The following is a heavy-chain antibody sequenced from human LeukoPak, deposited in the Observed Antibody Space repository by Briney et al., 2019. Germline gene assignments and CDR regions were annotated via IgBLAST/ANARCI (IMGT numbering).Heavy chain of an antibody. CDR1: GGSISSNY. CDR3: ARLARDSSGYDRFDY. CDR2: IYNSGRT. J-gene: IGHJ4*02. V-gene: IGHV4-59*13. D-gene: IGHD3-22*01. Sequence: SETLSLTCTVSGGSISSNYWSWIRRPPGKGLKWLGLIYNSGRTNYNPSLKSRVTMSVDTSKNQFSLKLSSVTAVGTAVYYCARLARDSSGYDRFDYWGQGTLVTVSS.